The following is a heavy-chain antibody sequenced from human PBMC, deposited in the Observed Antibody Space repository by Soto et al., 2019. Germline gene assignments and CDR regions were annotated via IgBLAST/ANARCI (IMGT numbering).Heavy chain of an antibody. CDR1: GFTFSSYG. J-gene: IGHJ4*02. V-gene: IGHV3-23*01. CDR3: AKDRRAGGNYGFYSDF. CDR2: SSATGSGR. Sequence: EVQLLESGGGLVQPGGSLTLSCADSGFTFSSYGMTCVRQAPGKGLEWVSFSSATGSGRYYADSVKGRFTISRDNSKNTLYLQMSSLRADDTAVYYCAKDRRAGGNYGFYSDFWGQGALVIVPS. D-gene: IGHD1-7*01.